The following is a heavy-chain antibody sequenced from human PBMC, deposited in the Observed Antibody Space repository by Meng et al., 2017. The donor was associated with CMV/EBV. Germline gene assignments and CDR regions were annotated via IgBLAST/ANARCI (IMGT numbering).Heavy chain of an antibody. CDR3: ARVVLGTGGFDY. CDR2: IYYSGST. Sequence: CTVSGGSVSSGSYYWSWIRQPPGKGLEWIGYIYYSGSTNYSPSLKSRVTISVDTSKNQFSLKLSSVTAADTAVYYCARVVLGTGGFDYWGQGTLVTVSS. CDR1: GGSVSSGSYY. J-gene: IGHJ4*02. D-gene: IGHD7-27*01. V-gene: IGHV4-61*01.